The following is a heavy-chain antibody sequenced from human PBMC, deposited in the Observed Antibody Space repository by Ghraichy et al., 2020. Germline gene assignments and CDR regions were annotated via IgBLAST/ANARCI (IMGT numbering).Heavy chain of an antibody. J-gene: IGHJ4*02. CDR3: ATSAAAPGND. Sequence: GGSLRLSCAASGFIFSNYWLSWVRQAPGQGLEWVANIDHDGSHKYYVDSVKGRFTISRDNARNSLYLQMNSLRAEDTAVYYCATSAAAPGNDWGQGALVTVSS. CDR1: GFIFSNYW. V-gene: IGHV3-7*01. CDR2: IDHDGSHK. D-gene: IGHD6-13*01.